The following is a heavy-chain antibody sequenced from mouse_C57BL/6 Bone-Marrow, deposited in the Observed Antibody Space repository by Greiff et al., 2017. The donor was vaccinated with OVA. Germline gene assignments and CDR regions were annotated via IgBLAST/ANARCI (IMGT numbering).Heavy chain of an antibody. J-gene: IGHJ3*01. CDR1: GYTFTGYW. CDR2: ILPGSGST. CDR3: ATIYYDYFAWFAY. V-gene: IGHV1-9*01. Sequence: VQRVESGAELMKPGASVKLSCKATGYTFTGYWIEWVKQRPGNGLEWIGEILPGSGSTHYNEKFKGKATFTADTSSNTAYMQLSSLTTEDSAIYYCATIYYDYFAWFAYWGQGTLVTVSA. D-gene: IGHD2-4*01.